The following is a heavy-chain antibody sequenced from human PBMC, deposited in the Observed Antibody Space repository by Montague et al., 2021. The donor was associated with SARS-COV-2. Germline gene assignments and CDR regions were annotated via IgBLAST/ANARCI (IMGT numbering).Heavy chain of an antibody. CDR3: ARDCAYYDILTGYSPKGGFDY. Sequence: SLRLSCAASGFTFSSYEMNWVRQAPGKGLEWVSYISSSGSTIYYADSVKGRFTIPRDNAKNSLYLQMNSLRAEDTAVYYCARDCAYYDILTGYSPKGGFDYWGQGTLVTVSS. V-gene: IGHV3-48*03. D-gene: IGHD3-9*01. J-gene: IGHJ4*02. CDR2: ISSSGSTI. CDR1: GFTFSSYE.